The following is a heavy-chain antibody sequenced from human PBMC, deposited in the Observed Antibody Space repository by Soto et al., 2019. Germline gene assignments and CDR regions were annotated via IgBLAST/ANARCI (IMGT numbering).Heavy chain of an antibody. Sequence: AAVKVSCKASAYTFTTSYMQSVRQAPGKGAEWLATLXPSSGXTHYAQNIKDXXTVARDTXXNTVYLELSRLRYEDTAFYYCARELPHNNYFDYWGQGTPVTVSS. CDR3: ARELPHNNYFDY. D-gene: IGHD1-20*01. CDR2: LXPSSGXT. V-gene: IGHV1-46*01. J-gene: IGHJ4*02. CDR1: AYTFTTSY.